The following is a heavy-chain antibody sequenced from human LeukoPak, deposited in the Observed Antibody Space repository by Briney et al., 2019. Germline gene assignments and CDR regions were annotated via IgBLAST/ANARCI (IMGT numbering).Heavy chain of an antibody. CDR1: GGSISSTIHY. J-gene: IGHJ5*02. CDR2: MYYSVTT. V-gene: IGHV4-39*01. D-gene: IGHD5-18*01. CDR3: VTLDTTMFSFFDP. Sequence: PSETLSLTCTVSGGSISSTIHYWGWIRQPPGKGLEWIGSMYYSVTTYYNPSLQSRVTISGDTSKNQFSLRLTSVAAADTAVYYCVTLDTTMFSFFDPWGQGTLVTVSS.